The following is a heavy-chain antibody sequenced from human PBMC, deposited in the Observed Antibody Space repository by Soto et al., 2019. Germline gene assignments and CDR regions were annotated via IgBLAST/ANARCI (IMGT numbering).Heavy chain of an antibody. CDR3: ARAPLRELLFVDWFDP. CDR2: ISAYNGNT. V-gene: IGHV1-18*01. Sequence: GSLKVSCKSSGYTFSSYGISWVRHAPGQGLEWMGWISAYNGNTNYAQKLQGRVTMTTDTSTSTAYMELRSLRSDDTAVYYCARAPLRELLFVDWFDPWGQGTLVTVSS. D-gene: IGHD3-10*01. J-gene: IGHJ5*02. CDR1: GYTFSSYG.